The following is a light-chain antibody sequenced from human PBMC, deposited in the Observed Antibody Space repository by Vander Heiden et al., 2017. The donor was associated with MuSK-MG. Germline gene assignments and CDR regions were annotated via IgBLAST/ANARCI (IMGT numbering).Light chain of an antibody. V-gene: IGLV2-23*01. CDR2: EGS. J-gene: IGLJ3*02. Sequence: QSALTQPASVSGSPGQSITLSCSGTSSDVGSYNFVSWYLQYPGKAPKLMIYEGSKRPSGVSNRFSGSKSGNTASLTISGLQAEDEADYYCCSFAGSSWVFGGGTKLTVL. CDR1: SSDVGSYNF. CDR3: CSFAGSSWV.